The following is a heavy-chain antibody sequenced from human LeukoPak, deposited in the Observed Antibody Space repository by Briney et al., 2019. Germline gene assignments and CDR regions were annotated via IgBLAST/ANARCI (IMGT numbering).Heavy chain of an antibody. Sequence: PAGSLRLSCAASGFTFSSYAMSWVRQAPGKGLEWVSGISGSGGITNTADSVKGRSTTSRDNSKNTLHLRMNSLRAEDTAVYYCAKDRTAGYDGLVDYWGQGTLVTVSS. CDR1: GFTFSSYA. J-gene: IGHJ4*02. CDR3: AKDRTAGYDGLVDY. CDR2: ISGSGGIT. D-gene: IGHD5-12*01. V-gene: IGHV3-23*01.